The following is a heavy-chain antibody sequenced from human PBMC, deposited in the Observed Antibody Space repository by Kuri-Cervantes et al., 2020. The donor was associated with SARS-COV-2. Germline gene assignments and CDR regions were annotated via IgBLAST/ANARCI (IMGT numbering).Heavy chain of an antibody. J-gene: IGHJ1*01. CDR3: AGGSKYSSSWQYFQH. Sequence: SETLSLTCAVYGGSFSGYYWRWIRQPPGKGLEWIGEINHSGITNCNPSLKSRVTISVDTSKNQFSLKLSSVTAADTAVYYCAGGSKYSSSWQYFQHWGQGNLVTVSS. V-gene: IGHV4-34*01. CDR1: GGSFSGYY. CDR2: INHSGIT. D-gene: IGHD6-13*01.